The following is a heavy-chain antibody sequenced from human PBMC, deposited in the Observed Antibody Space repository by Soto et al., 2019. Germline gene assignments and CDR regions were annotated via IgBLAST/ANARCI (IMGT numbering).Heavy chain of an antibody. J-gene: IGHJ6*02. CDR2: IYYSGST. CDR3: ARLGYCSSTSCYRDYYSGMDV. D-gene: IGHD2-2*02. Sequence: SETLSLTCTVSGGSISSGGYYWSWIRQHPGKGLEWIGYIYYSGSTYYNPSLKSRVTISVDTSKNQFSLKLSSVTAADTAVYYCARLGYCSSTSCYRDYYSGMDVWCPGTTLNVSS. CDR1: GGSISSGGYY. V-gene: IGHV4-31*03.